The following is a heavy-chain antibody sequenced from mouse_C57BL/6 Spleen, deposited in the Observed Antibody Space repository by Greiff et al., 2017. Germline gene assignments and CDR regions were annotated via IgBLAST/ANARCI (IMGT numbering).Heavy chain of an antibody. CDR3: VRLHAY. J-gene: IGHJ3*01. CDR1: GFTFNTYA. V-gene: IGHV10-3*01. CDR2: IRNKSSNYAT. Sequence: EVQRVESGGGLVQPKGSLKLSCAASGFTFNTYAMHWVRQAPGKGLEWVARIRNKSSNYATYYADSVKDRFTISRDDSQSMLYLQMNNLKTEETAMYYCVRLHAYWGQGTLVTVSA.